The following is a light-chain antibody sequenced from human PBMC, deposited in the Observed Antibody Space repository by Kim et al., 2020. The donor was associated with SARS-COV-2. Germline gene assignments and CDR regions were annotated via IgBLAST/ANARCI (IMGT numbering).Light chain of an antibody. CDR1: NLGDKY. CDR2: RDN. V-gene: IGLV3-1*01. Sequence: SYELTQPPSVSVSPGQTASITCSGDNLGDKYASXYQQKPGQSPVVVIFRDNRRPSGIPERFSGSNSGNTATLTISGTQAMDEADYYCQAWDSSIYVFGTG. J-gene: IGLJ1*01. CDR3: QAWDSSIYV.